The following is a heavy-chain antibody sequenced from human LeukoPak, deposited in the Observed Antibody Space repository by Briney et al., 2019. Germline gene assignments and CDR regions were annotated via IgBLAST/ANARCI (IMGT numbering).Heavy chain of an antibody. D-gene: IGHD2-21*02. V-gene: IGHV4-39*01. CDR1: GDSISKSSYY. CDR3: ATTYCGGDCYPAW. CDR2: IYYSGTT. Sequence: SETLSLTCTVSGDSISKSSYYWGFIRQPPGKGLEWIGNIYYSGTTYYSPSLSSRVTISVDTSKNQFSLKLNSMTAADTAVYYCATTYCGGDCYPAWWGQGTLVTVS. J-gene: IGHJ4*02.